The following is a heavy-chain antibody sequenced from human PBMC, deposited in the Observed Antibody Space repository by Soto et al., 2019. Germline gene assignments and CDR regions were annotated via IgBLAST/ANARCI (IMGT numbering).Heavy chain of an antibody. D-gene: IGHD3-3*01. V-gene: IGHV3-23*01. CDR3: AKVRWSKRYYYGMDV. CDR2: ISGSGGST. J-gene: IGHJ6*02. CDR1: GFSFSSYA. Sequence: GGSLTLSCAAAGFSFSSYAMSWVRQAPGKGLEWVSAISGSGGSTYYADSVKGRFTISRDNSKNTLYLQMNSLRAEDTAVYYCAKVRWSKRYYYGMDVWGQGTTVTVSS.